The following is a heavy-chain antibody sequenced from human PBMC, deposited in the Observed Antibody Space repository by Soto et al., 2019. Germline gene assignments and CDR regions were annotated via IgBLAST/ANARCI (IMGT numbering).Heavy chain of an antibody. CDR1: GGTFSSYA. CDR3: ARDEVVVVPAAPGWYYDYGMDV. J-gene: IGHJ6*02. Sequence: QVQLVQSGAEVKKPGSSVKVSCKASGGTFSSYAISWVRQAPGQGLEWMGGIIPIFGTANYAQKFQGRVTITADESTSTAYMELSSLRSEDTAVYYCARDEVVVVPAAPGWYYDYGMDVWGQGTTVTVS. CDR2: IIPIFGTA. D-gene: IGHD2-2*01. V-gene: IGHV1-69*01.